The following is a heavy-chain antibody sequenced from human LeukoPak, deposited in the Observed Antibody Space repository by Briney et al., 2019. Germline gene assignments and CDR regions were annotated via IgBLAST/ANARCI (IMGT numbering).Heavy chain of an antibody. CDR2: IKRKTEGGAA. CDR1: GFTFGDYV. Sequence: GGSLRLSCTASGFTFGDYVMSWVRQAPGKGLEWVGRIKRKTEGGAADYAEPVKGRFTMSRDDSKNILYLQINSLKTEDTAVYYCATDLLDYWGQGALVTVSS. D-gene: IGHD2-15*01. J-gene: IGHJ4*02. V-gene: IGHV3-15*01. CDR3: ATDLLDY.